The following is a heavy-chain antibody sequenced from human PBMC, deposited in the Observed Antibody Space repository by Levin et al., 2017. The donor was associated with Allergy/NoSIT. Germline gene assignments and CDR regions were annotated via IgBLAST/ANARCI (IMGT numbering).Heavy chain of an antibody. CDR2: ISYDGSNK. Sequence: GESLKISCAASGFTFSNFDMHWVRQAPGKGLEWVALISYDGSNKYYADSVKGRFTISRDNSKNTLYLQMNSLRAEDTAVYYCAKDWAAGTVDYWGQGTLVTVSS. V-gene: IGHV3-30*18. CDR3: AKDWAAGTVDY. D-gene: IGHD6-19*01. J-gene: IGHJ4*02. CDR1: GFTFSNFD.